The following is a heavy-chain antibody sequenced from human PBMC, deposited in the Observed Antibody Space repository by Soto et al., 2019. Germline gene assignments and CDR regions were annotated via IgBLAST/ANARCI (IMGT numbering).Heavy chain of an antibody. V-gene: IGHV3-30*18. CDR3: VKVSLDFFLARAFDV. J-gene: IGHJ3*01. Sequence: GGSLRLSCAASGFIFSSYGMHWVRQSPGKGLEWVAVISYDGSTKYYADPVKGRFTISRDNSKRTLYLQMNSLRPEDTAVYYCVKVSLDFFLARAFDVWGQGTVVTVSS. CDR2: ISYDGSTK. D-gene: IGHD1-1*01. CDR1: GFIFSSYG.